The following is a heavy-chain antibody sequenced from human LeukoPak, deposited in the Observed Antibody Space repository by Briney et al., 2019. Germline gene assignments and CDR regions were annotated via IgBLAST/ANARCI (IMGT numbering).Heavy chain of an antibody. CDR3: AKFYYDSSGSDNL. Sequence: ASVKVSRKASGYTFTGYFLHWVRQAPGQGLEWMGWINPKSGATNYTEKFQGRVTMTRDTSITTAYMELSRLRSDDTAVYYCAKFYYDSSGSDNLWGQGTLVTVTS. J-gene: IGHJ4*02. CDR1: GYTFTGYF. V-gene: IGHV1-2*02. D-gene: IGHD3-22*01. CDR2: INPKSGAT.